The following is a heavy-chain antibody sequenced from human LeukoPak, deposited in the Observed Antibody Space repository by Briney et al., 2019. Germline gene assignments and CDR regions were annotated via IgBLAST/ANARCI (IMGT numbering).Heavy chain of an antibody. D-gene: IGHD4-17*01. Sequence: GASVKVSCKASGGTFSSYAISWVRQAPGQGLEWMGGIIPIFGTANYAQKFQGRVTITADESTSTAYMELSSLRSEDTAVYYCARSTTVTTGGLHFDYWGQGTLVTVSS. CDR3: ARSTTVTTGGLHFDY. J-gene: IGHJ4*02. CDR1: GGTFSSYA. V-gene: IGHV1-69*13. CDR2: IIPIFGTA.